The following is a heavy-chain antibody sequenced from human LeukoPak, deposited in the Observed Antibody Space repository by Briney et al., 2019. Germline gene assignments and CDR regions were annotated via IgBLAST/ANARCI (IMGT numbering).Heavy chain of an antibody. CDR2: IAPSDSYT. CDR3: LRQPPGVYDTTQNWFDP. J-gene: IGHJ5*02. V-gene: IGHV5-10-1*01. Sequence: GESLKISCKDSGYSFPSHWITWVRQVPGKGLEWMGRIAPSDSYTNYNPSFEGHVTMSVEKSITTVYLQWSSLKASDTAMYYCLRQPPGVYDTTQNWFDPWGQGTLVTV. CDR1: GYSFPSHW. D-gene: IGHD3-22*01.